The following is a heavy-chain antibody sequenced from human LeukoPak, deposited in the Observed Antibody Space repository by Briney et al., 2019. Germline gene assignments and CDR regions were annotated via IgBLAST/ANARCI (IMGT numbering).Heavy chain of an antibody. D-gene: IGHD6-13*01. CDR2: ISSSSSYI. CDR1: GFTFSSYR. J-gene: IGHJ5*02. Sequence: GGSLRLSCAPSGFTFSSYRMNWVRQAPGKGLEWVSSISSSSSYIYYADSVKGRFTISRDNAKNSLYLQMNSLRAEDTAVYYCASSSSWYLGCSFHPWGEGPLVTVSS. CDR3: ASSSSWYLGCSFHP. V-gene: IGHV3-21*01.